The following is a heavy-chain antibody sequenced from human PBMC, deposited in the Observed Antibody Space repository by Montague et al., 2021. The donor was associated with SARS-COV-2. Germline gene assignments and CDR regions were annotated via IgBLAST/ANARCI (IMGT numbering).Heavy chain of an antibody. Sequence: GGSTYYADSVKGRFTISRDNSENTLYLQMNNLRAEDTAVYYCANRGIAAAGSYRYYWDYWGQGTLFTVSS. CDR3: ANRGIAAAGSYRYYWDY. D-gene: IGHD6-13*01. J-gene: IGHJ4*02. V-gene: IGHV3-23*01. CDR2: GGST.